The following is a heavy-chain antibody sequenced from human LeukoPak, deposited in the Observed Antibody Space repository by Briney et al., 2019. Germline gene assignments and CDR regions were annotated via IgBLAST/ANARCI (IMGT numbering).Heavy chain of an antibody. V-gene: IGHV3-21*01. J-gene: IGHJ5*02. Sequence: PGGSLRLSCTASGFTFNNYSMTWMRQAPGKGLEWLSSISSSTIVYYADSLKGRFISSRDNAKNSLYLQMNSLRAEDTAVYYCARGLELLEPWGQGTLVTVSS. CDR1: GFTFNNYS. D-gene: IGHD3-3*01. CDR2: ISSSTIV. CDR3: ARGLELLEP.